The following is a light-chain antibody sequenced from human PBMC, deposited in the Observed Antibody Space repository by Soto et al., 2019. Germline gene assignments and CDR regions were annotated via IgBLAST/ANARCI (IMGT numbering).Light chain of an antibody. CDR2: QDS. J-gene: IGLJ1*01. CDR3: QAWDSSTGVYV. Sequence: SYELTQPPSVSVSPGQTASITCSGDKLGDKYACWYQQKPGQSPVLVIYQDSKRPSGIPERFSGSNSGNTATLTISGTQAMDEADYYCQAWDSSTGVYVFGTATKLTVL. CDR1: KLGDKY. V-gene: IGLV3-1*01.